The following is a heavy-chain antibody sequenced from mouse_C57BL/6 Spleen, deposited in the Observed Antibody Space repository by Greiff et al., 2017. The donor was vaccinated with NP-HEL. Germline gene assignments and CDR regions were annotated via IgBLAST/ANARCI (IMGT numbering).Heavy chain of an antibody. CDR3: TTSDYSNYYFDY. CDR1: GFNIKDDY. CDR2: IDPENGDT. D-gene: IGHD2-5*01. J-gene: IGHJ2*01. Sequence: VQLQQSGAELVRPGASVKLSCTASGFNIKDDYMHWVKQRPEQGLEWIGWIDPENGDTEYASKFQGKATITADTSSNTAYLQLSSLTSEDTAVYYCTTSDYSNYYFDYWGQGTTLTVSS. V-gene: IGHV14-4*01.